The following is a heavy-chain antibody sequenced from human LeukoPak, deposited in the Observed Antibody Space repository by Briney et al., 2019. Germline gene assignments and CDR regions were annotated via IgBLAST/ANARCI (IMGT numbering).Heavy chain of an antibody. CDR2: ISSSGSTI. Sequence: PGGSLRLSCAASGFSFNAYWMSWVRQAPGKGLEWVSYISSSGSTIYYADSVKGRFTISRDNAKNSLYLQMNSLRAEDTAVYYCARDSAGSGSYVGYFEYWGQGTLVTVSS. CDR1: GFSFNAYW. CDR3: ARDSAGSGSYVGYFEY. D-gene: IGHD3-10*01. J-gene: IGHJ4*02. V-gene: IGHV3-48*04.